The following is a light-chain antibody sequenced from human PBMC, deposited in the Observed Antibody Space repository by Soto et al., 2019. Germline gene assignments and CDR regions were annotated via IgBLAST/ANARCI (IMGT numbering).Light chain of an antibody. CDR1: QSISNSY. V-gene: IGKV3-20*01. CDR2: GAS. CDR3: QQYGSSPRT. J-gene: IGKJ1*01. Sequence: EIVLTQSPGTLSLSPVERATLSCRASQSISNSYLAWYQQKPGQAPRLLIYGASSRATGIPDRFSGSGSVTDFTLTISRLEPEDFAVYFCQQYGSSPRTFGQGTKVDI.